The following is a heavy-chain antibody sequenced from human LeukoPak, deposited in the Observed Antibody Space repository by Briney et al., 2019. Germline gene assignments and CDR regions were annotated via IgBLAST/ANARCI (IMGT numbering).Heavy chain of an antibody. D-gene: IGHD1-7*01. J-gene: IGHJ4*02. Sequence: GGSLRLSCAASGFTFNTYAMSWVRQAPGKGLEWVANIKEDGSDKHYLDSVKGRFTISRDNAKNSLHLQMNSLRAEDTAVYYCARGQELQVYFDYWGQGTLVTVSS. V-gene: IGHV3-7*01. CDR3: ARGQELQVYFDY. CDR2: IKEDGSDK. CDR1: GFTFNTYA.